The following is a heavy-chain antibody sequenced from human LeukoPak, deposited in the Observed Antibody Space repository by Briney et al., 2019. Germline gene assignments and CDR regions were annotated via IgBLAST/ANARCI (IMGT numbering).Heavy chain of an antibody. Sequence: GGSLRLPCAASGFTVSSNYMNWVRQAPGKGLEWVSGISGGGGSTYYADSVKGRFTISRDNSKNTLYLQMDSLRAEDTALYYCAKGSGINHYHWIDPWGQGTLVTVSS. CDR1: GFTVSSNY. CDR3: AKGSGINHYHWIDP. CDR2: ISGGGGST. V-gene: IGHV3-23*01. D-gene: IGHD1-14*01. J-gene: IGHJ5*02.